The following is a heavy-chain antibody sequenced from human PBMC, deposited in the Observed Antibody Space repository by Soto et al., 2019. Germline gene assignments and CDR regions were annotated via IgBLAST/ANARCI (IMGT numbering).Heavy chain of an antibody. J-gene: IGHJ6*02. D-gene: IGHD1-26*01. CDR3: TREWDTSYYYYGMDV. V-gene: IGHV3-49*03. CDR2: IRSKAYGGTT. CDR1: GFTFGDYA. Sequence: GGSLRLSCTASGFTFGDYAMSWFRQAPGKGLEWVGSIRSKAYGGTTEYAASAKGRFTISRDDSKSIAYLQMNSLKTEDTAVYYCTREWDTSYYYYGMDVWGQGTTVTVSS.